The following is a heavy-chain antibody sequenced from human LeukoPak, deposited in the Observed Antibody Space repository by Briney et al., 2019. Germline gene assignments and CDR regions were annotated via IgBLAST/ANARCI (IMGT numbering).Heavy chain of an antibody. Sequence: ASETLSLTCAVYGGSFSGYYWSWIRQPPGKGLEWIGEINHSGSTNYNPSLKSRVTISVDTSKNQFSLKLSSVTAADTAVYYCASHYCSSTSCYDYWGQGTLVTVSS. CDR1: GGSFSGYY. D-gene: IGHD2-2*01. J-gene: IGHJ4*02. CDR3: ASHYCSSTSCYDY. V-gene: IGHV4-34*01. CDR2: INHSGST.